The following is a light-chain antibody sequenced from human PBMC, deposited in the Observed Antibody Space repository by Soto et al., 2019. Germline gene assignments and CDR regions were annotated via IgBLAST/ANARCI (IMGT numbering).Light chain of an antibody. Sequence: QLVLTQSPSASASLGASVKLTCTLSSGHSSYAIAWHQQQPEKGPRYLMKLNSDGSPSKGDGIPDRFSGSSYGAERYLTISSLQSEDEADYYCQTWGTGIWVCGRGTKRTGL. J-gene: IGLJ3*02. CDR2: LNSDGSP. V-gene: IGLV4-69*01. CDR3: QTWGTGIWV. CDR1: SGHSSYA.